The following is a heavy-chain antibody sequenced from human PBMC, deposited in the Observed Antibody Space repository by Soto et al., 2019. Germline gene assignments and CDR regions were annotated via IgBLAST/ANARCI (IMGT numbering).Heavy chain of an antibody. J-gene: IGHJ4*02. D-gene: IGHD5-12*01. CDR1: GFIFTDYS. CDR3: ARAPKRRDGYNFDS. CDR2: ISNGDETT. Sequence: QVQLVESGGGLVEPGGSLRLSCSASGFIFTDYSMTWVRQAPGKWLEWVSYISNGDETTQYADSGKGRFSVSRDNAKKVLFLQRNSLRVDDTAVYYCARAPKRRDGYNFDSWGRGALVTVSS. V-gene: IGHV3-11*01.